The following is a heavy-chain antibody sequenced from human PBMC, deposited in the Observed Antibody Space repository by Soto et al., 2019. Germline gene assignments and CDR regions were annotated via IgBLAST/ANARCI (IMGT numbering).Heavy chain of an antibody. CDR1: GGSINNDDFY. J-gene: IGHJ2*01. CDR2: AYYSGSS. V-gene: IGHV4-30-4*01. Sequence: SETLSLTCSVSGGSINNDDFYWSWLRQTPGKGLQWIGYAYYSGSSDCIPSLKSRLSMSIDKSKNQFTLKLSSVTAADTAIYYCARMSYYYDKWYFDLWGRGTLVTVSS. CDR3: ARMSYYYDKWYFDL. D-gene: IGHD3-22*01.